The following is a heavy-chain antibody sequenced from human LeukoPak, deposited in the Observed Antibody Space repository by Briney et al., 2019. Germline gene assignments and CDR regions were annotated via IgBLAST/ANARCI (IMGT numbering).Heavy chain of an antibody. D-gene: IGHD1-14*01. CDR3: ARDPNPGVPDY. V-gene: IGHV3-48*03. CDR1: VFTFSSYE. J-gene: IGHJ4*02. CDR2: ISISGSTR. Sequence: GGSLRLSCAASVFTFSSYEMNWVRQAPGKGLEWVSYISISGSTRYYADSVKGRFTISRDDAKNSMYLQMNSLRAEDTAIYYCARDPNPGVPDYWGQGTLVTVSS.